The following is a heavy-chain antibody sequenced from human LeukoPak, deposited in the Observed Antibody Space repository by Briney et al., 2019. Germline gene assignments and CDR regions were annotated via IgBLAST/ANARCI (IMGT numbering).Heavy chain of an antibody. CDR3: ARDRGHTAIDY. D-gene: IGHD5-18*01. Sequence: GGSLRLSCAASGLTFSSYWMHWVRQAPGKGLVWVSRINSDGSTTSYADSVKGRFTISRDNAKNTLYLQMNSLRAEDTAVYYCARDRGHTAIDYWGQGTLVTVSS. J-gene: IGHJ4*02. CDR2: INSDGSTT. V-gene: IGHV3-74*01. CDR1: GLTFSSYW.